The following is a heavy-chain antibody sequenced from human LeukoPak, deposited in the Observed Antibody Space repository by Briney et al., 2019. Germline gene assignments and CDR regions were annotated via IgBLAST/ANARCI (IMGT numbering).Heavy chain of an antibody. D-gene: IGHD3-10*01. V-gene: IGHV1-69*05. J-gene: IGHJ4*02. Sequence: SVKVSCKASGGTFSSYAISWVRQAPGQGREWMGGIIPIFGTANYAQKFQGRVTITTDESTSTAYMELSSLRSEDTAVYYCARGPYGSGTSDYWGQGTLVTVSS. CDR3: ARGPYGSGTSDY. CDR2: IIPIFGTA. CDR1: GGTFSSYA.